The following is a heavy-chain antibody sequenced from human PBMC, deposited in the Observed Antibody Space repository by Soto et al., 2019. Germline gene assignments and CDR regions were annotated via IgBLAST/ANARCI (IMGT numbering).Heavy chain of an antibody. CDR3: ARVAAGNDAFDI. Sequence: GGSLRLSCAASGFTFSSYAMSWVRQAPGKGLEWVAVIWYDGSNTYYAGSVKGRFTISRDNSKNTLYLQMNSLRAEDTAVYYCARVAAGNDAFDIWGQGTMVTVSS. D-gene: IGHD3-10*01. J-gene: IGHJ3*02. V-gene: IGHV3-33*08. CDR1: GFTFSSYA. CDR2: IWYDGSNT.